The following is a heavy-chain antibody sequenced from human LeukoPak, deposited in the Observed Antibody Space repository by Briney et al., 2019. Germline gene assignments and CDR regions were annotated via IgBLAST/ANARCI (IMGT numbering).Heavy chain of an antibody. J-gene: IGHJ4*02. CDR1: GFTLSSYA. Sequence: GGSLRLSCAASGFTLSSYAMSWVRQAPGKGLEWVSGISGSGGSTYYADSVKGRFTISRDNSKNTLYLQMNSLRAEDTAVYYCAKAREYTSSWWGQGTLVTVSS. V-gene: IGHV3-23*01. D-gene: IGHD2-15*01. CDR3: AKAREYTSSW. CDR2: ISGSGGST.